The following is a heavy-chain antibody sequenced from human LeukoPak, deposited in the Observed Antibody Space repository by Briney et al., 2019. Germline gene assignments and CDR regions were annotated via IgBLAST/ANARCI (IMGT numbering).Heavy chain of an antibody. Sequence: PGGSLRLSCAGSGFIFNNYAMHWVRQPPGKGLEWVSGISWNSGSIDYADSVKGRFTISRDNAKNSLYLQMNSLRAEDSALYYCARGGRGSAAVVAPRSFDIWGQGTMVTVSS. CDR3: ARGGRGSAAVVAPRSFDI. CDR2: ISWNSGSI. J-gene: IGHJ3*02. CDR1: GFIFNNYA. V-gene: IGHV3-9*01. D-gene: IGHD3-22*01.